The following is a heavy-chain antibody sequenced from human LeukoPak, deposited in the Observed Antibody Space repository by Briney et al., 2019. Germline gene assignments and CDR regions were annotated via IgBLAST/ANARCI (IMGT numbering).Heavy chain of an antibody. CDR1: GGTFSSYA. D-gene: IGHD5-18*01. J-gene: IGHJ6*03. CDR2: INPIFGTA. CDR3: ARGRYSYGSKVIPYYYYYMDV. V-gene: IGHV1-69*05. Sequence: GASVKVSCKASGGTFSSYAISWVRQAPGQGLEWMGGINPIFGTANYAQKFQGRVTITTDESTSTAYMELSSLRSEDTAVYYCARGRYSYGSKVIPYYYYYMDVWGKGTTVTVSS.